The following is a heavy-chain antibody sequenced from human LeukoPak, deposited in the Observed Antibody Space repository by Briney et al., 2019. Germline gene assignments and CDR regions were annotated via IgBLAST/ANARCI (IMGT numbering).Heavy chain of an antibody. V-gene: IGHV1-69*13. J-gene: IGHJ4*02. CDR1: GGTFSSYA. CDR3: ARDRTAYDYIWGSYRHFDY. Sequence: ASVKVSCKASGGTFSSYAISWVRQAPGQGLEWMGGIIPIFGTANYAQKFQGRATITADESTSTAYMELSSLRSEDTAVYYCARDRTAYDYIWGSYRHFDYWGQGTLVTVSS. CDR2: IIPIFGTA. D-gene: IGHD3-16*02.